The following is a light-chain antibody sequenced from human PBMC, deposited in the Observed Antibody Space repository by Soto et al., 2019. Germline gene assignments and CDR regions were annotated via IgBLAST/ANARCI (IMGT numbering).Light chain of an antibody. CDR3: QQYGRSPGT. CDR1: KNVSSIY. J-gene: IGKJ1*01. CDR2: GAS. Sequence: DIVLTESAGTLAFVPGRSTNHTCRASKNVSSIYLAWYQQKPGKAPSLLIYGASSRASGIPDRFSGSGSGTDFTLTISRLEPEDFAVYYCQQYGRSPGTFGQGTKVDIK. V-gene: IGKV3-20*01.